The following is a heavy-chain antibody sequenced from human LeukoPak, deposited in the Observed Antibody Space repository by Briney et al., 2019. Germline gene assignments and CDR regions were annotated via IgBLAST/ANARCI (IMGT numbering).Heavy chain of an antibody. CDR1: GGSISSYY. CDR3: ASLRGYSYGYFPFDY. V-gene: IGHV4-59*12. Sequence: SETLSLTCTVSGGSISSYYWNWIRQPPGKGLEWIGYVYNSGNTYYNPSLKSRVTISVDTSKNQFSLKLSSVTAADTAVYYCASLRGYSYGYFPFDYWGQGTLVTVSS. D-gene: IGHD5-18*01. J-gene: IGHJ4*02. CDR2: VYNSGNT.